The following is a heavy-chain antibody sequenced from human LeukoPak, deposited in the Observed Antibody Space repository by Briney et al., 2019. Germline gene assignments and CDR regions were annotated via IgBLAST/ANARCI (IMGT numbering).Heavy chain of an antibody. CDR3: ARHQQWPLYNWFDP. CDR2: IYPGDSDT. CDR1: GYSFTSYW. V-gene: IGHV5-51*01. J-gene: IGHJ5*02. D-gene: IGHD6-19*01. Sequence: HGESLQISCKGSGYSFTSYWIGWVRQVPGKGLEWMGIIYPGDSDTRYSPSFQGQVTISADKSISTAYLQWSSLKASDTAMYYCARHQQWPLYNWFDPWGQGTLVTVSS.